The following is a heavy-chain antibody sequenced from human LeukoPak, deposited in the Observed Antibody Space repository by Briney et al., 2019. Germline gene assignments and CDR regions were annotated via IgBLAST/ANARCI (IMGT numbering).Heavy chain of an antibody. CDR2: IWYDGSNK. V-gene: IGHV3-33*01. J-gene: IGHJ4*02. CDR1: GFTFSSYG. CDR3: ARDQMHIVVVTAIDY. D-gene: IGHD2-21*02. Sequence: PGGSLRLSCAASGFTFSSYGMHWVRQAPGKGLEWVAVIWYDGSNKYYADSVKGRFTISRDNSKNTLYLQMNSLRAEDTAVYYCARDQMHIVVVTAIDYWAREPWSPSPQ.